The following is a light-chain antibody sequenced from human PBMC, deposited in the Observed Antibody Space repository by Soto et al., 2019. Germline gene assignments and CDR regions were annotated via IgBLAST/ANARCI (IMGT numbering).Light chain of an antibody. CDR3: QSYDRSLSGWV. V-gene: IGLV1-40*01. J-gene: IGLJ3*02. CDR2: GNY. Sequence: QAVVTQSPSVSGAPGQRVTISCTGSSSNIGAGFDLHWYQQVLGTAPKLLIYGNYNRPSGVPDRFSGSKSGTSASLAITGLQAEDEADYYCQSYDRSLSGWVFGGGTKVTVL. CDR1: SSNIGAGFD.